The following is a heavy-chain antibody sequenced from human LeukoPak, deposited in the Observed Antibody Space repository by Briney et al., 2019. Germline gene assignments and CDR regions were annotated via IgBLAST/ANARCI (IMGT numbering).Heavy chain of an antibody. CDR3: ARGPIITYYYGSGYFDY. V-gene: IGHV4-30-2*01. Sequence: PSQTLSLTCAVSGGSISSGGYSWSWIRQPPGKGLEWIGYIYHSGSTYYNPSLKSRVTTSVDRSKNQFSLKLSSVTAADTAVYYCARGPIITYYYGSGYFDYWGQGTLVTVSS. D-gene: IGHD3-10*01. CDR1: GGSISSGGYS. CDR2: IYHSGST. J-gene: IGHJ4*02.